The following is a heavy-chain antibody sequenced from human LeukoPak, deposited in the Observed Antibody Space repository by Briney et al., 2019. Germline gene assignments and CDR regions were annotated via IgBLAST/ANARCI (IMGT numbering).Heavy chain of an antibody. CDR1: GYSISSGYY. D-gene: IGHD6-13*01. CDR3: ARDTYSSSWPNNAGFGI. Sequence: SETLSLTCTVSGYSISSGYYWGWIRQPPGKGLEWIGSIYYSGSTYYNPSLKSRVTISVDTSKNQFSLKLSSVTAADTAVYYCARDTYSSSWPNNAGFGIWGQGTMVTVSS. J-gene: IGHJ3*02. CDR2: IYYSGST. V-gene: IGHV4-38-2*02.